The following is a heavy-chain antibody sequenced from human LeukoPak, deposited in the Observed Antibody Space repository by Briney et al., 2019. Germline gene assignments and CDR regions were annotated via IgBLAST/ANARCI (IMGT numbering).Heavy chain of an antibody. Sequence: SVKVSCKASGGTFSSYAISWVRQAPGQGLEWMGRIIPIFGTANYAQKFQGRVTITTDESTSTAYMELSSLRSEDTAVYYCARAPSLYNWFDPWGQGSLVTVSS. CDR2: IIPIFGTA. V-gene: IGHV1-69*05. CDR1: GGTFSSYA. CDR3: ARAPSLYNWFDP. J-gene: IGHJ5*02.